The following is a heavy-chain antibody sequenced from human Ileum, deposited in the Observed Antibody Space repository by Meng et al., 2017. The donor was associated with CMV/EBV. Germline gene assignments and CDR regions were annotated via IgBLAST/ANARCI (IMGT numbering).Heavy chain of an antibody. CDR2: INPNSGGT. V-gene: IGHV1-2*02. CDR1: GYTFTSYY. Sequence: ASVKVSCKASGYTFTSYYMHWVRQAPGQGLEWMGWINPNSGGTNYAQKFQGRVTMTRDTSISTAYMELSRLRSDDTAVYYCARGGYDYSGWFDPWGQGTLVTVSS. D-gene: IGHD4-11*01. J-gene: IGHJ5*02. CDR3: ARGGYDYSGWFDP.